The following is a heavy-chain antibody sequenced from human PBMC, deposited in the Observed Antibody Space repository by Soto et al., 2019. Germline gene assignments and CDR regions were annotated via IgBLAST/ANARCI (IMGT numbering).Heavy chain of an antibody. J-gene: IGHJ5*02. D-gene: IGHD6-6*01. V-gene: IGHV4-34*01. Sequence: PSETLSLTCAVYGGSFSGYYWSWIRQPPGKGLEWIGEINHSGSTNYNPSLKSRVTISVDTSKNQFSLKLSSVTAADTAVYYCARGRGIAARPTWFDPWGQGTLVTVSS. CDR1: GGSFSGYY. CDR2: INHSGST. CDR3: ARGRGIAARPTWFDP.